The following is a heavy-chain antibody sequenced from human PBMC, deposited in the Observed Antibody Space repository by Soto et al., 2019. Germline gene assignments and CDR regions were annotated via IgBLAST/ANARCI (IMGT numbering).Heavy chain of an antibody. CDR2: IIPIFGTA. Sequence: SVNCSCNASGYTFTGYYMPWVRQAPVQVLEWIGGIIPIFGTANYAQKFQGRVTITADESTSTAYMELSSLRSEDTAVYYCARTYGDSDYYYYGMDVWGQGTTVTVSS. J-gene: IGHJ6*02. V-gene: IGHV1-69*13. D-gene: IGHD4-17*01. CDR3: ARTYGDSDYYYYGMDV. CDR1: GYTFTGYY.